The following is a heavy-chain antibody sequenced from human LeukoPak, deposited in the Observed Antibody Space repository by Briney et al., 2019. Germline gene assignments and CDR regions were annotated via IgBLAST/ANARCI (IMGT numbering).Heavy chain of an antibody. V-gene: IGHV4-30-2*01. CDR3: AARIAVAGSYNWFDP. D-gene: IGHD6-19*01. J-gene: IGHJ5*02. CDR2: IYHSGST. Sequence: SQTLSLTCTVSGGSISSGGYYWSWIRQPPGKGLEWIGYIYHSGSTYYNPSLKSRVTISVDTSKNQFSLKLSSVTAADTAVYYCAARIAVAGSYNWFDPWGQGTLVTVSS. CDR1: GGSISSGGYY.